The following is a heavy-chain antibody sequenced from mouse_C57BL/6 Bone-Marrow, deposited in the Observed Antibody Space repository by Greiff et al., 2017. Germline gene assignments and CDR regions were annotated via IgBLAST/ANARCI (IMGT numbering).Heavy chain of an antibody. D-gene: IGHD4-1*01. V-gene: IGHV2-6*01. CDR2: IWGVGST. J-gene: IGHJ4*01. CDR3: ASSLTYYAMDY. CDR1: GFSFTSYG. Sequence: VKLMESGPGLVAPSQSLSITCTVSGFSFTSYGVAWVRQSPGKGLEWLGVIWGVGSTNYNSALKSRLSISKDNSKSQVFLKMNSLQTDDTAMYYCASSLTYYAMDYWGQGTSVTVSS.